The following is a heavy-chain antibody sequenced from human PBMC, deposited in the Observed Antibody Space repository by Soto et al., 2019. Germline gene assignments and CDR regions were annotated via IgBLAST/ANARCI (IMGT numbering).Heavy chain of an antibody. CDR1: GFNFRTYW. D-gene: IGHD2-15*01. Sequence: EVQLVQSEAEVKKPGESLRISCQAYGFNFRTYWIGWVRRMPGKGLEWLGRIFPGDSDTIYSPTVQGQVTISADKSINTAFLQWRSLKASDTAIYYCARRSDSPNPYPFDSWGQGTLVTVSS. V-gene: IGHV5-51*03. J-gene: IGHJ4*02. CDR3: ARRSDSPNPYPFDS. CDR2: IFPGDSDT.